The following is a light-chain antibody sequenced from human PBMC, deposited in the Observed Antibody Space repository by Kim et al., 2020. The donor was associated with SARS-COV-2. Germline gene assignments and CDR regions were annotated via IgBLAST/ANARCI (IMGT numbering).Light chain of an antibody. CDR3: QSYDSSNQV. V-gene: IGLV6-57*01. Sequence: GKTVTISCTRSSGRIERYYVQWYQQRPGSSPTTLIYEDDHRPSGVPDRFSGSIDLSSNSASLTIAGLRSEDEADYYCQSYDSSNQVFGGGTQLTVL. CDR1: SGRIERYY. CDR2: EDD. J-gene: IGLJ3*02.